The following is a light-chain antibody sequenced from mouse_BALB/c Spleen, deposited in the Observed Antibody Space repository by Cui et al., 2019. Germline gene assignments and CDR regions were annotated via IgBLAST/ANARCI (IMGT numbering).Light chain of an antibody. CDR1: ESVSY. Sequence: QIVLTHCPAIMSASPGEKVTMTRSTNESVSYMHWFQQKPGTSPKSWIYSTSNLAAGVPARFSGSGSGTSYSLTISRMEAEDAATYYCQQRSSYPFTFGSGTKLEIK. J-gene: IGKJ4*01. V-gene: IGKV4-57*01. CDR3: QQRSSYPFT. CDR2: STS.